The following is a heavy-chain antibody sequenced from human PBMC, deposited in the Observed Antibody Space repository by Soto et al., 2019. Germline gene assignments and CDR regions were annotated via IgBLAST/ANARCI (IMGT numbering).Heavy chain of an antibody. Sequence: QVQLVQSGAEVKKPGASVKVSCKASGYTFTDYYMHWVRQAPGQGLEWMGWINPNGGGTNYAQKFQGWVTMTADTSISTSYMELSRLRSDDTAVYYCARFSLGVEYCGGDCSSVSRYGMDVWGQGTTVTVSS. CDR1: GYTFTDYY. CDR2: INPNGGGT. D-gene: IGHD2-21*02. CDR3: ARFSLGVEYCGGDCSSVSRYGMDV. V-gene: IGHV1-2*04. J-gene: IGHJ6*02.